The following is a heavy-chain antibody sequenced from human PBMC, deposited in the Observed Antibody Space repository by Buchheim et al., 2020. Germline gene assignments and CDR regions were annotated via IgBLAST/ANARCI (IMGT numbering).Heavy chain of an antibody. CDR2: ISSSSSTI. Sequence: EVQLVESGGGLVQPGGSLRLSCAASGFTFSSYSMNWVRQAPGKGLEWVSYISSSSSTIYYADSVKGRFTISSDNAKNSLYLQMNSLRAEDTAVYYCARGAQGHIVVVTAILYWGQGTL. CDR3: ARGAQGHIVVVTAILY. J-gene: IGHJ4*02. CDR1: GFTFSSYS. D-gene: IGHD2-21*02. V-gene: IGHV3-48*01.